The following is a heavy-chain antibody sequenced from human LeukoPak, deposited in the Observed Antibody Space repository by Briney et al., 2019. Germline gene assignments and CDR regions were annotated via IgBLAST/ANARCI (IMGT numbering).Heavy chain of an antibody. V-gene: IGHV4-59*01. Sequence: PSETLSLTCTVSGGSISSYYWSWIRQPPGKGLEWIGYIYYSGSTNYNPSLKSRVTISVDTSKNQFSLKLSSVTAADTAVYYCAREKNLYGWFDPWGQGTLVTVSS. CDR1: GGSISSYY. CDR3: AREKNLYGWFDP. D-gene: IGHD3-10*01. J-gene: IGHJ5*02. CDR2: IYYSGST.